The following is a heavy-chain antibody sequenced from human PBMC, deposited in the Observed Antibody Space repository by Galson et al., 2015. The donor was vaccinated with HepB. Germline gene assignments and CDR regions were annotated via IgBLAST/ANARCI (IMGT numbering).Heavy chain of an antibody. V-gene: IGHV1-8*01. D-gene: IGHD6-13*01. CDR3: ARVRRDLYSSSWYWYYYYYMDV. J-gene: IGHJ6*03. CDR2: MNPNSGNT. Sequence: SVKVSCKASGYTFTSYDINWVRQATGQGLEWMGWMNPNSGNTGYAQKFQGRVTMTRNTSISTAYMELSSLRSEDTAVYYCARVRRDLYSSSWYWYYYYYMDVWGKGTTVTVSS. CDR1: GYTFTSYD.